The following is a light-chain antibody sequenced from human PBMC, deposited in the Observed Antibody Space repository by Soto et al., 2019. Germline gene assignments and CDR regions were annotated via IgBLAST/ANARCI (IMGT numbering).Light chain of an antibody. Sequence: DIQVTQSPSSLSASVGDSVTITCRTSQNINIYSTWYQHKPGKAPKLLIYAASSLHSGVPSRFSGSGSGTDFTLTISRLQPEDFATYYCLQTSGYSRTFGRGTKVEIK. CDR1: QNINIY. CDR3: LQTSGYSRT. J-gene: IGKJ1*01. V-gene: IGKV1-39*01. CDR2: AAS.